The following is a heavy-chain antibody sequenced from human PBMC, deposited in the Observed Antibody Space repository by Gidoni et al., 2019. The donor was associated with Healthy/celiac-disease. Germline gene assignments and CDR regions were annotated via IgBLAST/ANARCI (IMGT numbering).Heavy chain of an antibody. CDR3: ARGFWVNRHYYDSSGYYCGWFDP. CDR1: CGSISRGGDD. V-gene: IGHV4-31*03. J-gene: IGHJ5*02. D-gene: IGHD3-22*01. Sequence: QGQLQESGPGRVKPSQTLSLTCTVSCGSISRGGDDWSCSRQHTGKGLEWIGYIYDSGSTYYNPSLKSRVTISVDTSKNQFSLKLSSVTAADTAVYYCARGFWVNRHYYDSSGYYCGWFDPWGQGTLVTVSS. CDR2: IYDSGST.